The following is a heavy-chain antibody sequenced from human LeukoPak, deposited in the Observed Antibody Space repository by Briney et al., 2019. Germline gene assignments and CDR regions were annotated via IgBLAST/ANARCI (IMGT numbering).Heavy chain of an antibody. CDR3: AKAGDRRYGSSWYGEWFDP. CDR2: ISYDGSNK. D-gene: IGHD6-13*01. V-gene: IGHV3-30-3*01. CDR1: GFTFSSYA. J-gene: IGHJ5*02. Sequence: QSGGSLRLSCAASGFTFSSYAMHWVRQAPGKGLEWVAVISYDGSNKYYADSVKGRFTISRDNSKNTLYLQMNSLRAEDTAVYYCAKAGDRRYGSSWYGEWFDPWGQGTLVTVSS.